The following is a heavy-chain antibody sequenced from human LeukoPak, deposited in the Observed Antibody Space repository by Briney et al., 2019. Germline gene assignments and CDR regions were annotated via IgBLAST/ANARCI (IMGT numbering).Heavy chain of an antibody. CDR2: ISAYNGNT. CDR3: ARDEGIVETARRYYYYYGMDV. CDR1: GYTFTSYG. V-gene: IGHV1-18*01. Sequence: ASVKVSCKASGYTFTSYGISWVRQAPGQGLEWMGWISAYNGNTNYAQKLQGRVTMTTDTSTSTAYMELRSLRSDDTAAYYCARDEGIVETARRYYYYYGMDVWGQGTTVTVSS. D-gene: IGHD3-10*01. J-gene: IGHJ6*02.